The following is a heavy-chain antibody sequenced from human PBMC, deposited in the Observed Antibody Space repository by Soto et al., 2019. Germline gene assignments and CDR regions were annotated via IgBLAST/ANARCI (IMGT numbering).Heavy chain of an antibody. CDR3: ATDGASGGSSYYYYGMDV. J-gene: IGHJ6*02. Sequence: GASVKVSCKVSGYTLTELSMHWVRQAPGKGLEWMGGFDPEDGETIYAQKFQGRVTMTEDTSTDTAYMELSSLRSEDTAVYYCATDGASGGSSYYYYGMDVWGQGTTVTVSS. D-gene: IGHD1-26*01. CDR1: GYTLTELS. CDR2: FDPEDGET. V-gene: IGHV1-24*01.